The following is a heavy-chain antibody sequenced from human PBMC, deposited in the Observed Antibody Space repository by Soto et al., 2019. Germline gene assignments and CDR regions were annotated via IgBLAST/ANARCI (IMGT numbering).Heavy chain of an antibody. CDR3: ARIDCGGNCYSRSWYFDI. V-gene: IGHV3-7*03. J-gene: IGHJ2*01. CDR2: IRQDGGDK. Sequence: EVQLVESGGGLVQPGGSLRLPCVASGFTFSNYWMGWVRQAPGKGLEWVANIRQDGGDKRDLDSVKGRFTISRDNAQNSLYLQMNSLRAEDTAVYYCARIDCGGNCYSRSWYFDIWGRGTLVTVSS. D-gene: IGHD2-21*02. CDR1: GFTFSNYW.